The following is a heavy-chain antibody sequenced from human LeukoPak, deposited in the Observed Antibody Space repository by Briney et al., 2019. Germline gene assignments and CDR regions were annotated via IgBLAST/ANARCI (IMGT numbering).Heavy chain of an antibody. Sequence: PSETLSLTCTVSGGSISSGGYYWSWVRQHPGKGLEWIGYIYYSGSTYYNPSLKSRVTISVDTSKNQFSLKLSSVTAADTAVYYCARERLRIVGARKLYYFDYWGQGTLVTVSS. CDR2: IYYSGST. CDR3: ARERLRIVGARKLYYFDY. CDR1: GGSISSGGYY. D-gene: IGHD1-26*01. V-gene: IGHV4-31*03. J-gene: IGHJ4*02.